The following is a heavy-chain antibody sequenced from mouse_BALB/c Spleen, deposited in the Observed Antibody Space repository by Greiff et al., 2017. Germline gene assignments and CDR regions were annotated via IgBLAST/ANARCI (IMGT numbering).Heavy chain of an antibody. CDR3: ARRGDYYGHYAMDY. CDR1: GYTFTSYW. D-gene: IGHD1-2*01. V-gene: IGHV1-7*01. J-gene: IGHJ4*01. Sequence: VQRVESGAELAKPGASVKMSCKASGYTFTSYWMHWVKQRPGQGLEWIGYINPSTGYTEYNQKFKDKATLTADKSSSTAYMQLSSLTSEDSAVYYCARRGDYYGHYAMDYWGQGTSVTVSS. CDR2: INPSTGYT.